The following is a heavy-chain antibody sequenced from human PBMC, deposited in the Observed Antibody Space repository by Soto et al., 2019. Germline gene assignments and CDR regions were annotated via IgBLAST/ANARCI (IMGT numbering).Heavy chain of an antibody. CDR2: INHSGTT. D-gene: IGHD3-10*01. J-gene: IGHJ5*02. Sequence: SETLSLTCAFYVGSFSGYYWSCIRHPPGRWLEWIGEINHSGTTNNNPSLKSRVTISVDTSKNQFSLKVSSVTAADTAVYYCARRTAGGSETYHNSWFDPLGQGTLDTVSS. V-gene: IGHV4-34*01. CDR3: ARRTAGGSETYHNSWFDP. CDR1: VGSFSGYY.